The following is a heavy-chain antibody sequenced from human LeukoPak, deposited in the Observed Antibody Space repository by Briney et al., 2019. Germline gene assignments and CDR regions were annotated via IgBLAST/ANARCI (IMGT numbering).Heavy chain of an antibody. V-gene: IGHV3-30*04. J-gene: IGHJ6*03. Sequence: GGSLRLSCAASGFTFSSYVMHWVRQAPGKGLEWVAIISYDGSNEYYADSVKGRFTISRDNSKNTLYLQMNSLRAEDSAVYYCARLSSENSAGTEYYYMGVWGKGTTVTISS. CDR1: GFTFSSYV. D-gene: IGHD6-13*01. CDR2: ISYDGSNE. CDR3: ARLSSENSAGTEYYYMGV.